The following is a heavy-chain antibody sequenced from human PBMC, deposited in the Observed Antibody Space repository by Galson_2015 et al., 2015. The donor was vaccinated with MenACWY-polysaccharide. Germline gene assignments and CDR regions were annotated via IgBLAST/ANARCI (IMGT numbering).Heavy chain of an antibody. CDR1: GFTFSTSP. V-gene: IGHV3-23*01. CDR3: ASEDAYYYGMDV. J-gene: IGHJ6*02. Sequence: SLRLSCAASGFTFSTSPMSWARQAPGKGLEWVSRISDSGGRTFYADSVKGRFTISRDNSKNMLYLQMNSLRVDDAAVYYCASEDAYYYGMDVWGQGTTVTVSS. CDR2: ISDSGGRT.